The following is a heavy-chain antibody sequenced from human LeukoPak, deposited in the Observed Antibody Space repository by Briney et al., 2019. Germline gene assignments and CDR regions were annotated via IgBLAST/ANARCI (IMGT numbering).Heavy chain of an antibody. CDR3: AKGQISRSDRFDY. D-gene: IGHD3-3*02. J-gene: IGHJ4*02. V-gene: IGHV3-23*01. CDR1: GFNFSSFG. CDR2: ISGSGRDT. Sequence: GGTLRLSCAASGFNFSSFGMTWVRQAPGKGREWVSIISGSGRDTYYADSVKGRFTISRDKSKNALYLQMNSLRAEDTAVYYCAKGQISRSDRFDYWGQGTLVTVSS.